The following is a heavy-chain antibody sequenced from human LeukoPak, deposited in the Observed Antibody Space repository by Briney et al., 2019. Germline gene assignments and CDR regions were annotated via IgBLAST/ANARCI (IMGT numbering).Heavy chain of an antibody. CDR2: ISPSDSDT. CDR1: GYIFTNYW. V-gene: IGHV5-51*01. CDR3: ARHNLYTPLFDC. D-gene: IGHD2-8*01. J-gene: IGHJ4*02. Sequence: TRGESLKISCTGSGYIFTNYWIGWVRQMPGKGLEWMGIISPSDSDTRYSPSFQGQVTISVDKPISTAYLQWSSLKAADTAMYYCARHNLYTPLFDCWGQGTLVTVSS.